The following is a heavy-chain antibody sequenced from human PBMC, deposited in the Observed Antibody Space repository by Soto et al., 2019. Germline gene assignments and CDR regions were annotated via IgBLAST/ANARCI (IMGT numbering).Heavy chain of an antibody. V-gene: IGHV4-30-2*01. D-gene: IGHD2-2*01. Sequence: SETLSLTCAVSGGSISSGGYSWSWIRQPPGKGLEWIGYIYHSGSTYYNPSLKSRVTILVDRSKNQFSLKLSSVTAADTAVYYGARESRGSSLHWFDPRRQGTLVTVSS. J-gene: IGHJ5*02. CDR2: IYHSGST. CDR1: GGSISSGGYS. CDR3: ARESRGSSLHWFDP.